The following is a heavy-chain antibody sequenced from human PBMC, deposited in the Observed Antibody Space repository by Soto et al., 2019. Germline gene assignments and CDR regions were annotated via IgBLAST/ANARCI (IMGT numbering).Heavy chain of an antibody. CDR1: GFTFRSYA. J-gene: IGHJ4*02. V-gene: IGHV3-30*01. CDR2: ISYDGTNK. Sequence: QVQLVESGGGVVQPGRSLRLFCAASGFTFRSYAMDWVRQAPGKGLEWVAVISYDGTNKYYADSVKGRFTISRDNSKNTLSLLMNSLRAEDTAVYYCARGDSNSWSDYWGQGTLVTVSS. D-gene: IGHD6-13*01. CDR3: ARGDSNSWSDY.